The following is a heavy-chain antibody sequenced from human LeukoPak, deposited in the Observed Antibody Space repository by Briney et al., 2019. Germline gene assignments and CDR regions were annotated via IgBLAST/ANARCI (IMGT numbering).Heavy chain of an antibody. CDR3: ARGQPGVAAAGNLDY. CDR2: IWSDGNNK. V-gene: IGHV3-33*01. CDR1: GFTFSSYA. Sequence: GESLRLSCAASGFTFSSYAMHWVRQAPGKGLEWVAIIWSDGNNKYYADSVEGRFTISRDTSKNTLFLQMNSLRAEDTAVYYCARGQPGVAAAGNLDYWGQGTLVTVSS. J-gene: IGHJ4*02. D-gene: IGHD6-13*01.